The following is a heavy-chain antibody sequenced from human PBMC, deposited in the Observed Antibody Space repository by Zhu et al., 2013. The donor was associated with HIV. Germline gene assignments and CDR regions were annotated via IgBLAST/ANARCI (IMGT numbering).Heavy chain of an antibody. J-gene: IGHJ6*03. V-gene: IGHV1-24*01. CDR2: FQPEDHET. CDR1: GYSLTELS. Sequence: QVQLVQSGAEVKKPGASVKVSCKVSGYSLTELSMHWVRQAPGKGLEWMGGFQPEDHETVYAQKFQGRVTMTEDTSTETAYMELSSLRSDDTAVYYCARLVVPTAITQNYMDVWGKGTTVTVSS. D-gene: IGHD2-2*01. CDR3: ARLVVPTAITQNYMDV.